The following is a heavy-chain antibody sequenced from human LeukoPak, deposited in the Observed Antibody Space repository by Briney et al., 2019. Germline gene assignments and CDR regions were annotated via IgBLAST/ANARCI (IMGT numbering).Heavy chain of an antibody. CDR3: ARGPAGTAAGLNWFDP. J-gene: IGHJ5*02. CDR1: GGSFSGYY. D-gene: IGHD6-13*01. V-gene: IGHV4-34*01. CDR2: INHSGST. Sequence: PSETLSLTCAVYGGSFSGYYWSWIRQPPGKGLEWIGEINHSGSTNYNPSLKSRVTISVDTSKNQFSLKLSSVTAADTAVYYCARGPAGTAAGLNWFDPWGQGTLVTVSS.